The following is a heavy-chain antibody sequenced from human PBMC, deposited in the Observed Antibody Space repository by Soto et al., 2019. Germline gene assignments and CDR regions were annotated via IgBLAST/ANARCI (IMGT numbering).Heavy chain of an antibody. D-gene: IGHD3-3*01. CDR2: INPNSGGT. J-gene: IGHJ6*02. CDR1: GYTFTGYH. V-gene: IGHV1-2*02. Sequence: ASVKVSCKASGYTFTGYHMHWVRQAPGQGLEWMGWINPNSGGTNYAQKFQGRVTMTRDTSISTAYMELSRLRSDDTAVYYCARAPFWSGYLYYYYYGMDVWGQGTTVTVSS. CDR3: ARAPFWSGYLYYYYYGMDV.